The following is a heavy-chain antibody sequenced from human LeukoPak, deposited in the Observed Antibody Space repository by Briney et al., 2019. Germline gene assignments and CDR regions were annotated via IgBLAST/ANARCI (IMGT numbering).Heavy chain of an antibody. CDR2: IGSNGGST. V-gene: IGHV3-64D*06. D-gene: IGHD3-22*01. Sequence: GGSLRLSCSASGFTFSSYAMHWVRQAPGKGLEYVSAIGSNGGSTYYADSVKGRFTISRDNSKNTLYLQMSSLRAEDTAVYYCASPRNYYDSSGYYGYFQHWGQGTLVTVSS. J-gene: IGHJ1*01. CDR1: GFTFSSYA. CDR3: ASPRNYYDSSGYYGYFQH.